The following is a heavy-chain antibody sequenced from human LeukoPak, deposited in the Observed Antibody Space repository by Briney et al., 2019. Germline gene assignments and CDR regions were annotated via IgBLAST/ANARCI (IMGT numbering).Heavy chain of an antibody. CDR3: AKDVGPLGIPFDY. CDR1: GFTFSSYG. J-gene: IGHJ4*02. CDR2: IRYDGSNK. V-gene: IGHV3-30*02. D-gene: IGHD7-27*01. Sequence: SGGSLRLSCAASGFTFSSYGMHWVRQAPGKGLEWVAFIRYDGSNKYYADSVKGRFTISRDNPKNTLYLQMNSLRAEDTAVYYCAKDVGPLGIPFDYWGQGTLVTVSS.